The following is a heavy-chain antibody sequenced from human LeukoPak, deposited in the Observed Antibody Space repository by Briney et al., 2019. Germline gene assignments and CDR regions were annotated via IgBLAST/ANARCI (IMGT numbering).Heavy chain of an antibody. D-gene: IGHD4-11*01. CDR3: AKVGLTVTTILDYFDY. V-gene: IGHV3-30*18. J-gene: IGHJ4*02. Sequence: GRSLRLSCAASGFTFSSYGMHWVRQAPGKGLEWVAVISYDGSNNYYADSVKGRFTISRDNSKNTLFLQMNSLRAEDTAVYYCAKVGLTVTTILDYFDYWGQGTLVTVSS. CDR2: ISYDGSNN. CDR1: GFTFSSYG.